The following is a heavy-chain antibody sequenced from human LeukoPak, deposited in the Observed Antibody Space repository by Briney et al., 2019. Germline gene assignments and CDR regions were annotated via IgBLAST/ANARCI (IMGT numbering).Heavy chain of an antibody. D-gene: IGHD3-3*01. CDR2: IRYDGSNK. CDR3: AEDQFYDFWSGSYNHAFDI. CDR1: GFTFSISA. Sequence: GGSLRLSCSASGFTFSISAMNWVRQAPGKGLEWVAFIRYDGSNKYYADSVKGRFTISRDNSKNTLYLQMNSLRAEDTAVYYCAEDQFYDFWSGSYNHAFDIWGQGTMVTVSS. V-gene: IGHV3-30*02. J-gene: IGHJ3*02.